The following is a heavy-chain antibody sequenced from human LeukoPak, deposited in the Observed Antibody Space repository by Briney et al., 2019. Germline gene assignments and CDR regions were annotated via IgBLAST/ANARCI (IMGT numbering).Heavy chain of an antibody. V-gene: IGHV4-39*01. Sequence: SETLSLTCTVSGGSINSSSYYWGWIRQPPGKGLEWIGSIFYSGNTYDNPSLKSRVTISVDTSKNQFSLKLNSVSAADTAVYYCARHRSKWLQSSFDYWGQGTLVTVSS. D-gene: IGHD5-24*01. CDR3: ARHRSKWLQSSFDY. J-gene: IGHJ4*02. CDR2: IFYSGNT. CDR1: GGSINSSSYY.